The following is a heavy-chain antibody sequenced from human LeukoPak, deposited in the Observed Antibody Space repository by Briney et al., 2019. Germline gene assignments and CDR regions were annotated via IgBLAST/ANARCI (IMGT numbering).Heavy chain of an antibody. Sequence: PGGSLRLSCAASGFTFSSYGMNWVRQAPGKGLEWISYIGSSSTIYYADSVKGRFTISRDNAKNSLYLQMNSLRAEDTAVYYCARDLKVDIVAYAIDYWGQGTLVTVSS. J-gene: IGHJ4*02. CDR1: GFTFSSYG. V-gene: IGHV3-48*01. CDR2: IGSSSTI. D-gene: IGHD5-12*01. CDR3: ARDLKVDIVAYAIDY.